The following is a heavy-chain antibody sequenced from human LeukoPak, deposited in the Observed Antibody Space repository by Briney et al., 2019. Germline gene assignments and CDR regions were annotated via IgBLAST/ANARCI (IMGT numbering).Heavy chain of an antibody. Sequence: TGGSLRLSCAASGFTFSSYAMSWVRQAPGKGLEWVSAISGSGGSTYYADSVKGRFTISRDNSKNTLYLQMNSLRAEDTAVYYCAKDSRVGSSGSRNAFDIWGQGTMVTVSS. CDR1: GFTFSSYA. D-gene: IGHD6-19*01. J-gene: IGHJ3*02. CDR3: AKDSRVGSSGSRNAFDI. CDR2: ISGSGGST. V-gene: IGHV3-23*01.